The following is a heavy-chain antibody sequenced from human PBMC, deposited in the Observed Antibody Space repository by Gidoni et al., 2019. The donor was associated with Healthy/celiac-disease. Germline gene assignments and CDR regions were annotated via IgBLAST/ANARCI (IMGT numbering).Heavy chain of an antibody. V-gene: IGHV4-34*01. CDR3: ARGPRGYSYGYNEPQDY. Sequence: QVQLQQWGAGLLKPSETLSLTCAVYGGSFSGYYWSWIRQPPGKGLEWIGEINHSGSTNYNPSLKSRVTISVDTSKNQFSLKLSSVTAADTAVYYCARGPRGYSYGYNEPQDYWGQGTLVTVSS. D-gene: IGHD5-18*01. J-gene: IGHJ4*02. CDR1: GGSFSGYY. CDR2: INHSGST.